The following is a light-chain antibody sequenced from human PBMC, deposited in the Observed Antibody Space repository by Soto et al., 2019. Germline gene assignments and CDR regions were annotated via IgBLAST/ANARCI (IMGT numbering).Light chain of an antibody. Sequence: DIQMTQSPSSVSASVGDRVTITCRASQDISSWLAWYQHKPGKAPSLLIYAASSLQSGVPSRFRGSRSGTDFALTIAGLESEDFATYYCQQANSFPLTFGGGTKVEIK. CDR3: QQANSFPLT. J-gene: IGKJ4*01. V-gene: IGKV1D-12*01. CDR2: AAS. CDR1: QDISSW.